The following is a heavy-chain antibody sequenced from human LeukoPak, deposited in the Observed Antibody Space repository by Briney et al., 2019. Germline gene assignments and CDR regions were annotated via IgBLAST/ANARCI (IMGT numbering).Heavy chain of an antibody. CDR1: GFAFSTXW. V-gene: IGHV3-7*01. D-gene: IGHD2/OR15-2a*01. J-gene: IGHJ6*03. Sequence: RLXXAAXGFAFSTXWMXWVRXXPXXXXXXVANIRQDGSEQYYMDSLKGRFTISRDNAKHSLFLQMNILRAEDTAVYYCARVAVIYYYYMEVWGKGTTVTVSS. CDR3: ARVAVIYYYYMEV. CDR2: IRQDGSEQ.